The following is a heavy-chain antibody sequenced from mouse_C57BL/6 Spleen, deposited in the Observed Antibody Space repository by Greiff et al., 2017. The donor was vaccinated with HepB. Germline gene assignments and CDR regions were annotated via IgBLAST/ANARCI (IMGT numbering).Heavy chain of an antibody. D-gene: IGHD4-1*01. Sequence: DVKLVESEEGLVKPGGSLKLSCAASGFTFSSYAMSWVRQTPEKRLEWVAYISSGGDYIYYADTVKGRFTISRDNARNTLYLQMSSLKSEDTAMYYCTRGNNWGYAMDYWGQGTSVTVSS. CDR3: TRGNNWGYAMDY. CDR1: GFTFSSYA. CDR2: ISSGGDYI. J-gene: IGHJ4*01. V-gene: IGHV5-9-1*02.